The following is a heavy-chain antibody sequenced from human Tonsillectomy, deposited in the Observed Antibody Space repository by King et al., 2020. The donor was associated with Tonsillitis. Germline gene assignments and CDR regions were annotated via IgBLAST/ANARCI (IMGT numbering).Heavy chain of an antibody. Sequence: VQLVEFGGGLVKPGGSLRLSCASSGLTFTNYDFNWGRQAAGKGREWVSSISSNSRYINYADSVKGRFTISRDNAKNSLYLQMNSLRAEDTAVYYCAKDKGADYYDSGRGAFDIWGQGTVLTVSS. J-gene: IGHJ3*02. CDR1: GLTFTNYD. V-gene: IGHV3-21*06. CDR2: ISSNSRYI. D-gene: IGHD3-22*01. CDR3: AKDKGADYYDSGRGAFDI.